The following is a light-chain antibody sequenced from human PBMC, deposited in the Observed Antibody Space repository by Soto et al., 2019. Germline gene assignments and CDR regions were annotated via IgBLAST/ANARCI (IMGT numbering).Light chain of an antibody. Sequence: QAVVTQEPSLTVSPGGTVTLTCASSTGAVTSGNYPSWFQQKPGQTPRTLIYTTNSRHSWTPARFSGSLLGGKAALTLSGVQPEDEAAYYCLLYYGGAQLVFGGGTKVTVL. CDR3: LLYYGGAQLV. CDR2: TTN. J-gene: IGLJ3*02. CDR1: TGAVTSGNY. V-gene: IGLV7-43*01.